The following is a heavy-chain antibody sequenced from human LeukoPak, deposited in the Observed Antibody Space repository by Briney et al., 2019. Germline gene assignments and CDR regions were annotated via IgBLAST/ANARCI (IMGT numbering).Heavy chain of an antibody. D-gene: IGHD4-17*01. CDR3: ARGGDYDPLDALDI. CDR1: GFTFSSYE. Sequence: GGSLRHSCAASGFTFSSYEMNWVRQAPGKGLEWVSYISSSGSTIYYADSVKGRFTISRDNAKNSLYLQMNSLRAEDTAVYYCARGGDYDPLDALDIWGQGTMVTVSS. V-gene: IGHV3-48*03. CDR2: ISSSGSTI. J-gene: IGHJ3*02.